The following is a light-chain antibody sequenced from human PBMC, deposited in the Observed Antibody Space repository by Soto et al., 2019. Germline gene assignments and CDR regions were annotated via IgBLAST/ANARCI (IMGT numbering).Light chain of an antibody. V-gene: IGKV1-13*02. J-gene: IGKJ5*01. CDR1: QGIRGA. Sequence: AIQLTQSTSSLSASVGDRVTITCRASQGIRGALAWYQQRPGKPPKMLIYDVSKLERGVPSRFSGSDSGTHFTLTISSLQAEDFATYYCQQFNSYPITFGQGTRLEIK. CDR3: QQFNSYPIT. CDR2: DVS.